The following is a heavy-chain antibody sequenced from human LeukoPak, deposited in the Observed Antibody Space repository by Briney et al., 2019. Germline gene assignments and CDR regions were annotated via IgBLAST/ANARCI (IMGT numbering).Heavy chain of an antibody. D-gene: IGHD3-22*01. Sequence: KASETLSLTCTVSGGSISSYYWSWIRQPPGKGLEWIGYIYYSGSTNYNPSLKSRVTISVDTSKNQFSLKLSSVTAADTAVYYCAREVGDYYDSSGYYLDYFDYWGQGTLVTVSS. CDR3: AREVGDYYDSSGYYLDYFDY. CDR2: IYYSGST. V-gene: IGHV4-59*01. CDR1: GGSISSYY. J-gene: IGHJ4*02.